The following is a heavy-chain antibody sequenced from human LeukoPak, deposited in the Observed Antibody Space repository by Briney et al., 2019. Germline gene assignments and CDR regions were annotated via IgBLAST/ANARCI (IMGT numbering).Heavy chain of an antibody. Sequence: GGSLRLSCAASGFTFSSYDMHWVRQATGKGLEWVSAIGTAGDTYYPGSVKGRFTISSENAKNSLYLQMNSLRAGDTAVYYCARGYYYDSSGSYYFDYWGQGTLVTVSS. V-gene: IGHV3-13*01. CDR3: ARGYYYDSSGSYYFDY. CDR2: IGTAGDT. J-gene: IGHJ4*02. D-gene: IGHD3-22*01. CDR1: GFTFSSYD.